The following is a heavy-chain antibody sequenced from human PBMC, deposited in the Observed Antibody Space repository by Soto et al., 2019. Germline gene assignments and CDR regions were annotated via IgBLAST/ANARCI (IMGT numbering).Heavy chain of an antibody. V-gene: IGHV1-18*01. CDR1: GYTFTSYD. CDR2: ISTYNGNT. D-gene: IGHD3-10*01. CDR3: AWRFRVVPTRWCSDP. Sequence: QVQLVQSGAEVKKPGASVKVSCKASGYTFTSYDISWVRQAPGQGLEWMGWISTYNGNTNYAQKLQGSVTMTTAPCTRTTYLELMSLSSDDTALYYCAWRFRVVPTRWCSDPWGQGTLVTVSS. J-gene: IGHJ5*02.